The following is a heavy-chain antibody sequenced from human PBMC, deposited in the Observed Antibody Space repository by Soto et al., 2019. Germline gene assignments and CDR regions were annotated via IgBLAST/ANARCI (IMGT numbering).Heavy chain of an antibody. D-gene: IGHD3-10*01. CDR2: INDSGNI. V-gene: IGHV4-34*01. CDR3: ARGLLLWFGELSRRRGYYYYMDV. CDR1: GGSFSGYQ. Sequence: QVQLQQWGAGLLKPSETLSLTCAVYGGSFSGYQWTWIRQTPGKGLEWIGEINDSGNINYNPSLTSRVTILVDTAKKQISLRLSAVTAADPAVYYCARGLLLWFGELSRRRGYYYYMDVWGKGTSVTVSS. J-gene: IGHJ6*03.